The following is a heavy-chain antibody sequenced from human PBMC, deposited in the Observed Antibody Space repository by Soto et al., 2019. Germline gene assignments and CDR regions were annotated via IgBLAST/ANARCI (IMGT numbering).Heavy chain of an antibody. Sequence: QVQLVESGGGVVQPGRSLRLSCAASGFTFSSYGMHWVRQAPGKGLEWVAVIWYDGSNKYYADSVKGRFTISRDISKNTLYLQMNSLRAEDTAVYYCARSRGRPYGMDVWGQGTTVTVSS. CDR2: IWYDGSNK. CDR1: GFTFSSYG. V-gene: IGHV3-33*01. CDR3: ARSRGRPYGMDV. J-gene: IGHJ6*02.